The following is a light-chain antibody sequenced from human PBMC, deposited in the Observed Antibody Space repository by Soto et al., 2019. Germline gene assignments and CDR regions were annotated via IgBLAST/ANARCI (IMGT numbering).Light chain of an antibody. CDR3: GTWDSSQSAVV. J-gene: IGLJ1*01. V-gene: IGLV1-51*01. CDR2: DNN. Sequence: QSVLTQPPSVSAAPGQTVTISCSGSSSNIGNSYVSWYQQFPGTAPKLLIYDNNMRPSGLHDRFSGYTSGTSATLDISGLQAGDDADYYCGTWDSSQSAVVFGTGTKLTVL. CDR1: SSNIGNSY.